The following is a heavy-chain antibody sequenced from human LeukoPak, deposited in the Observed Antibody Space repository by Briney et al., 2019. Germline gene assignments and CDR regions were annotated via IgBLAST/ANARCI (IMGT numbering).Heavy chain of an antibody. V-gene: IGHV4-34*01. CDR1: GGSFSGYY. J-gene: IGHJ5*02. CDR2: INHSGGT. Sequence: SETLSLTCAVYGGSFSGYYWSWIRQPPGKGLEWIGEINHSGGTKYNPSLKSRVTISVDTSKNQFSLKLSSVTAADTAVYYCARDRIVVVPAAIGWFDPWGQGTLVTVSS. D-gene: IGHD2-2*01. CDR3: ARDRIVVVPAAIGWFDP.